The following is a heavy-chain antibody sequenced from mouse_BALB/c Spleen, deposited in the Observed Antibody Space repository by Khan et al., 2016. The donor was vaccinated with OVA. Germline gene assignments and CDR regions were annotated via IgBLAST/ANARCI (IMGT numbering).Heavy chain of an antibody. CDR3: ARRDYAMDY. V-gene: IGHV1-54*01. CDR1: GYAFTNYL. J-gene: IGHJ4*01. Sequence: QVQLQQSGAELARPGTSVKVSRKASGYAFTNYLIEWVKQRPGQGLEWIGVINPGSGGTNYNEKFKGKATLTADKSSSTAYMQLSSLTSDDSAVYFCARRDYAMDYWGQGTSVTVSS. CDR2: INPGSGGT.